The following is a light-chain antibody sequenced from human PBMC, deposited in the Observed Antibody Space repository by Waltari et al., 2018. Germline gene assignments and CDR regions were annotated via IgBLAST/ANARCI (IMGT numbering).Light chain of an antibody. CDR3: QHYVRLPVT. V-gene: IGKV3-20*01. CDR2: GAS. CDR1: QRVSRA. J-gene: IGKJ1*01. Sequence: EIVLTQSPGTLSLSPGESVTLSCRASQRVSRALAWYQQKPGQAPRLLIYGASSRATGIPDRFSGSGSGTDFSLTISRLEPEDFAVYYCQHYVRLPVTFGQGTKVEIK.